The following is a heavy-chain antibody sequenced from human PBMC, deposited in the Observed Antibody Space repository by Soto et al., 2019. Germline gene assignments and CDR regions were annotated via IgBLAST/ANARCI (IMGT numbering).Heavy chain of an antibody. CDR1: GFTFSSYG. Sequence: QVQLVESGGGVVQPGRSLRLSCAASGFTFSSYGMHWVRQAPGKGLEWVAVIWYDGSNKYYADSVKGRFTISRDNSKNTRYLQMNSLRAEDTAVYYCARQPGYSSSWYSGYYYYGMDVWGQGTTVTVSS. V-gene: IGHV3-33*01. CDR3: ARQPGYSSSWYSGYYYYGMDV. D-gene: IGHD6-13*01. J-gene: IGHJ6*02. CDR2: IWYDGSNK.